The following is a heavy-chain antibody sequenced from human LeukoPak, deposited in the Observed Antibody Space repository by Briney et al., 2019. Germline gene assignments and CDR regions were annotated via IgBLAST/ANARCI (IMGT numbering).Heavy chain of an antibody. CDR3: ARTSYDSSGYYWFDP. CDR1: GFTFSSYG. V-gene: IGHV3-74*01. Sequence: GGSLRLSCAASGFTFSSYGMHWVRQAPGKGLVWVSRINSDGSSTSYADSVKGRFTISRDNAKNTLYLQMNSLRAEDTAAYYCARTSYDSSGYYWFDPWGQGTLVTVSS. CDR2: INSDGSST. D-gene: IGHD3-22*01. J-gene: IGHJ5*02.